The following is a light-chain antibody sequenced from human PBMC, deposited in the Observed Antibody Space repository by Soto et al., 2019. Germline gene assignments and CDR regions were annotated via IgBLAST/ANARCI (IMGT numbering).Light chain of an antibody. J-gene: IGKJ4*01. CDR3: QQSYSIPLT. V-gene: IGKV1-39*01. CDR1: QSISSY. Sequence: DIQMTQSPSSLSASVGDRVTITCRASQSISSYLNWYHQKPGKAPKLLIYAAPSLQSGVPSRFSGSGSGTDFTLTINSLQPDDFATYYCQQSYSIPLTFGGGTKVDIK. CDR2: AAP.